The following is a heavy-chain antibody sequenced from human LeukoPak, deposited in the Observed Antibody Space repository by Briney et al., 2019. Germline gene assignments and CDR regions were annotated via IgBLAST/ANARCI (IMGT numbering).Heavy chain of an antibody. CDR1: SRET. CDR3: ARHSAEDIVVVPAAMAIDY. J-gene: IGHJ4*02. Sequence: SRETMGWVRQAPGKGLEWIGSIYYSGSTYYNPSLKSRVTISVDTSKNQFSLKLSSVTAADTAVYYCARHSAEDIVVVPAAMAIDYWGQGTLVTVSS. D-gene: IGHD2-2*01. V-gene: IGHV4-39*01. CDR2: IYYSGST.